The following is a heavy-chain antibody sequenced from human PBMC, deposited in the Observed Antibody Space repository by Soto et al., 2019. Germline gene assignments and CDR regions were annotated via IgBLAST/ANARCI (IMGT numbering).Heavy chain of an antibody. V-gene: IGHV3-21*06. J-gene: IGHJ4*02. CDR2: ISSTTNYI. CDR3: ARESEDLTSNFDY. Sequence: RGSLRLSCAASGFTFTRYSMNWVSQAPGKGLEWVSSISSTTNYIYYGDSMKGRFTISRDNAKNSLYMEMNSLRAEDTAVYYCARESEDLTSNFDYWGQGTLVTVSS. CDR1: GFTFTRYS.